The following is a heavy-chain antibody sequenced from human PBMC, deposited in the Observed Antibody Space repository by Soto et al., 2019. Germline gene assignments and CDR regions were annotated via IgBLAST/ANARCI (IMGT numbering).Heavy chain of an antibody. CDR2: ISSSSSYI. Sequence: GGSLRLSCAASGFTFSSYSMNWVRQAPGKGLEWVSSISSSSSYIYYADSVKGRFTISRDNAKNSLYLQMNSLRAEDTAVYYCARDRASGGAFDIWGQGTMVTVSS. J-gene: IGHJ3*02. CDR1: GFTFSSYS. V-gene: IGHV3-21*01. D-gene: IGHD2-15*01. CDR3: ARDRASGGAFDI.